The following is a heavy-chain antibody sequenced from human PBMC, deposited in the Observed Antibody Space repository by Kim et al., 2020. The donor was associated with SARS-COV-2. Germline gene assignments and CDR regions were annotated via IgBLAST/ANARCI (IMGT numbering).Heavy chain of an antibody. J-gene: IGHJ4*02. V-gene: IGHV3-7*01. CDR3: ARALRGSGSYYSDY. D-gene: IGHD3-10*01. Sequence: VDSVKGRFTISRDNAKNSLYLQMNSLRAEDTAVYYCARALRGSGSYYSDYWGQGTLVTVSS.